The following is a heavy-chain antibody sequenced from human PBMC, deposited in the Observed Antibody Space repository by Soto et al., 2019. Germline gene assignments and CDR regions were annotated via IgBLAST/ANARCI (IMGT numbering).Heavy chain of an antibody. J-gene: IGHJ4*02. CDR3: ARADPDASVGY. CDR1: GGSMSSHY. V-gene: IGHV4-59*11. D-gene: IGHD3-16*01. Sequence: PSETLSLTCTVSGGSMSSHYWTCLRQPPGKGLEWIGYISYSGSTYYNPSLKRRVTISADTSRNQFSLKLSSVIAADTAVYYCARADPDASVGYWGQGTLVTVSS. CDR2: ISYSGST.